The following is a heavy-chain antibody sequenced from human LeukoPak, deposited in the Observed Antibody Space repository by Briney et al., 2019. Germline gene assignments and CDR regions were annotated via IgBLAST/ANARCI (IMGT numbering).Heavy chain of an antibody. CDR1: GFTFSNVW. CDR3: IIVFRVAAAVDH. D-gene: IGHD6-13*01. Sequence: GGSLSLSCAASGFTFSNVWMNWVRQAPGESLEWVGRIKSKTDGGTTDYAAPVKDRFTISRDDSKNTLFLQMNSLKTEDTGVCYCIIVFRVAAAVDHWGQGTLVTVSS. V-gene: IGHV3-15*01. CDR2: IKSKTDGGTT. J-gene: IGHJ4*02.